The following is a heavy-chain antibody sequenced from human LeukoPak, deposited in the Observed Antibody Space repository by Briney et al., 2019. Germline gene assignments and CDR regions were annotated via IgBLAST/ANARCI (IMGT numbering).Heavy chain of an antibody. V-gene: IGHV4-39*07. CDR1: GGSISSSSYY. D-gene: IGHD3-10*01. J-gene: IGHJ6*03. Sequence: PSETLSLTCTVSGGSISSSSYYWGWIRQPPGKGLEWIGSIYYSGSTYYNPSLKSRVTISVDTSKNQFSLKLSSVTAADTAMYYCARVNYGSGSYYYYMDVWGKGTTVTISS. CDR2: IYYSGST. CDR3: ARVNYGSGSYYYYMDV.